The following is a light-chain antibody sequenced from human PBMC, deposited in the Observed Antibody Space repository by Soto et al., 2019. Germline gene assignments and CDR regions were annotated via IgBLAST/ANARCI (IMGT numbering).Light chain of an antibody. J-gene: IGLJ2*01. V-gene: IGLV1-40*01. CDR2: GNN. CDR3: SSFTSKSTLI. Sequence: QAVVTQPPSVSGAPGQRVTISCTGSSSNIGAGYDVHWYQQLPGTAPKLLIYGNNNRPSGVPDRFSGSKSGTSASLAITGLQAEDEAHYYCSSFTSKSTLIFGGGTKLTVL. CDR1: SSNIGAGYD.